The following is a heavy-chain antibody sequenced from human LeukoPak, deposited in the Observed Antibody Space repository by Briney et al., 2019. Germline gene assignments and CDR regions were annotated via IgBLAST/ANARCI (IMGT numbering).Heavy chain of an antibody. D-gene: IGHD5-24*01. CDR1: GGSISSSSYS. CDR3: ARALMEGRDGYNYEGGFDY. Sequence: PSETLSLTCTVSGGSISSSSYSWGWIRQPPGKGLEWVSSISSSSSYIYYADSVKGRFTISRDNAKNSLYLQMNSLRAEDTAVYYCARALMEGRDGYNYEGGFDYWGQGTLVTVSS. J-gene: IGHJ4*02. CDR2: ISSSSSYI. V-gene: IGHV3-21*01.